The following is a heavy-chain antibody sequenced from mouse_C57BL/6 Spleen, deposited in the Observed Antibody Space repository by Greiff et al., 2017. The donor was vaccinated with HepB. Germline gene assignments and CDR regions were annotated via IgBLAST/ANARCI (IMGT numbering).Heavy chain of an antibody. V-gene: IGHV3-6*01. Sequence: EVKLMESGPGLVKPSQSLSLTCSVTGYSITSGYYWNWIRQFPGNKLEWMGYISYDGSNNYNPSLKNRISITRDTSKNQFFLKLNSVTTEDTATYYCARRRTGPFDYWGQGTTLTVSS. CDR3: ARRRTGPFDY. CDR1: GYSITSGYY. D-gene: IGHD4-1*01. J-gene: IGHJ2*01. CDR2: ISYDGSN.